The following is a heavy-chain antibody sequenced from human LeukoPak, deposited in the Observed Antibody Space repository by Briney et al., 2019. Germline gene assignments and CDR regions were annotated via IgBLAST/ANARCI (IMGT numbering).Heavy chain of an antibody. Sequence: GRSLRLSCAVSVFTFEDYAMHGVRRAPGKGLEWGSGITWNRGSIGYADSAKGRFPISRDNAKNCLHLQMNSLRAGDVALYYCAEVSHGVAFEICGHGAMFTVSS. D-gene: IGHD3-10*01. CDR2: ITWNRGSI. V-gene: IGHV3-9*03. J-gene: IGHJ3*02. CDR3: AEVSHGVAFEI. CDR1: VFTFEDYA.